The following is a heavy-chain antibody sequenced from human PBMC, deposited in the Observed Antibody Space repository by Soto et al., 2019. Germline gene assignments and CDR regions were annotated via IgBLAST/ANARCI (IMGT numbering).Heavy chain of an antibody. Sequence: SETLSLTCAVYGGSFSGYYWSWIRQPPGKGLEWIGEINHSGSTNYNPYLKSRVTISVDTSKNQFSLKLSSVTAADTAVYYCARSGVDPREIWSGYSYYYYYYMDVWGKGTTVTVSS. CDR1: GGSFSGYY. J-gene: IGHJ6*03. CDR2: INHSGST. V-gene: IGHV4-34*01. D-gene: IGHD3-3*01. CDR3: ARSGVDPREIWSGYSYYYYYYMDV.